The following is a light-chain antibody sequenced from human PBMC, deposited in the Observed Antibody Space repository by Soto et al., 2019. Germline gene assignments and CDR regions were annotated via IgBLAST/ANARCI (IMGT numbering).Light chain of an antibody. CDR3: QQYGSYPYT. J-gene: IGKJ2*01. V-gene: IGKV1-5*03. CDR2: QTS. CDR1: PTINW. Sequence: DIQMTQSPSTLSASVGDRVTITCRAGPTINWLAWYQQEPGKAPKLLIYQTSSLESGVPSRFSGSGSGTEFTLTINSLQPDDFTTFYCQQYGSYPYTFGQGTRLEIK.